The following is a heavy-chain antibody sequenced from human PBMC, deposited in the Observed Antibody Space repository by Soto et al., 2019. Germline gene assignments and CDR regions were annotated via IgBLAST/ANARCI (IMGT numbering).Heavy chain of an antibody. D-gene: IGHD3-10*01. CDR1: GYTFTSYG. V-gene: IGHV1-18*01. J-gene: IGHJ4*02. CDR3: ARSLLWFGELSASIDY. Sequence: QVQLVQSGAEVKKPGASVKVSCKASGYTFTSYGISWVRQAPGQGLEWMGWISAYNGNTNYAQKLQGRVTMTPDTSTSTAEMELGSLRSDGTAVYYCARSLLWFGELSASIDYWGQGTLVTVSS. CDR2: ISAYNGNT.